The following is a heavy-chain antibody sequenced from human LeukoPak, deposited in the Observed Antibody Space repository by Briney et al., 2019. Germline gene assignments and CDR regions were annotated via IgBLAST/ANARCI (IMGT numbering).Heavy chain of an antibody. CDR1: GFTFSTYG. CDR3: ARVWGSDAFDI. J-gene: IGHJ3*02. D-gene: IGHD3-16*01. CDR2: IWYDGSKK. V-gene: IGHV3-33*01. Sequence: GGSLRLSCAASGFTFSTYGMHWVRQAPGKGLEWVAVIWYDGSKKYYADSVKGRFTISRDNSKNTLYLQMNSLRAEDTAEYYCARVWGSDAFDIWGQGTMVTVSS.